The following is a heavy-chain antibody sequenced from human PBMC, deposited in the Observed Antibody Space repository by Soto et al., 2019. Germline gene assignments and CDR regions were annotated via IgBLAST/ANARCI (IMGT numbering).Heavy chain of an antibody. Sequence: QVQLVQSGAEVKKPGASVKVSCKASGYTFTSYDINWVRQATGQGLEWMGWMNPNSGNTGYAQKFQGRVTMTRNTSISTAYMELSSLRSEDTDVYYCARAAPRGYYKFGTGGDYWGQGTLVTVSS. D-gene: IGHD3-9*01. J-gene: IGHJ4*02. CDR2: MNPNSGNT. CDR1: GYTFTSYD. CDR3: ARAAPRGYYKFGTGGDY. V-gene: IGHV1-8*01.